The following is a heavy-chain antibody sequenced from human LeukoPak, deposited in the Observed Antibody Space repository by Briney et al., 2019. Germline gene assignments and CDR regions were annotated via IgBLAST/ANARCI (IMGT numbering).Heavy chain of an antibody. V-gene: IGHV3-23*01. J-gene: IGHJ4*02. D-gene: IGHD1-26*01. CDR2: ISGSGGST. CDR3: AKGGTSRLGATTGD. CDR1: GFTFSSYA. Sequence: PGGSLRLSCAASGFTFSSYAMSWVRQAPGKGLEWVSAISGSGGSTYYADSVKGRFTISRDNSKNTLYLQMNSLRAEDTAVYYCAKGGTSRLGATTGDWGQGTLVTVSS.